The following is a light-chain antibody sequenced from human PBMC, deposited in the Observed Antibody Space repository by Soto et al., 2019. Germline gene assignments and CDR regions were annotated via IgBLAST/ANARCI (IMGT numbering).Light chain of an antibody. J-gene: IGKJ2*01. CDR3: QQYGSSPYT. V-gene: IGKV3-20*01. CDR2: GAS. CDR1: QSVSSSY. Sequence: ESVLTQSPGTLSLSPGERATLSCRASQSVSSSYLAWYQQKHGQAPRLLIYGASSSATGIPDRFSGSGSGTDFTLTISRLEPEDFAVYYCQQYGSSPYTFGQGTKLEIK.